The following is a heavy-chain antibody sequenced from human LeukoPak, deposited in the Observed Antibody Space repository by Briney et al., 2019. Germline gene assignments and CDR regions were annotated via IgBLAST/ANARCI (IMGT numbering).Heavy chain of an antibody. CDR2: IYYTGST. Sequence: SSETLSLTCTVSGGSISSYYWSWIRHPPGKGLEWIGYIYYTGSTNCNPFHKSRLTISLDTSKTHFSLKLSSVTAADTAIYFCAKGYGSFSTSANRYYHHYMDVWGKGTTVTVSS. V-gene: IGHV4-59*01. J-gene: IGHJ6*03. D-gene: IGHD2-2*01. CDR3: AKGYGSFSTSANRYYHHYMDV. CDR1: GGSISSYY.